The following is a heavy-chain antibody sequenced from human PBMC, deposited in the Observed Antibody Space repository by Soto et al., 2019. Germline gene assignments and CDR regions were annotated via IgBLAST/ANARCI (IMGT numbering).Heavy chain of an antibody. J-gene: IGHJ3*02. CDR3: ARDPRSGGFDI. CDR2: VSTAGDT. CDR1: GFTFSRYD. V-gene: IGHV3-13*01. Sequence: GGSLRLSCAASGFTFSRYDMHWVRQGTGEGPEWVSVVSTAGDTFYLDSVKGRFTISRDNGKNSLYLQMNGLRAGDTAVYYCARDPRSGGFDIWGQGTTVTVSS. D-gene: IGHD2-8*02.